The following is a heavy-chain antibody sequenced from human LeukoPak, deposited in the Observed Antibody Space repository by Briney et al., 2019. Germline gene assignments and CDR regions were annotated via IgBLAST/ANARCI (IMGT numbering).Heavy chain of an antibody. Sequence: ASVKVSCKASRYTFTGYYMHRVRQAPGQGLEWMGWINPNSGGTNYAQKFQGRVTMTRDTSISTAYMELSRLRSDDTAVYYCARDHSGDYVREYDYWGQGTLVTVSS. CDR2: INPNSGGT. J-gene: IGHJ4*02. CDR3: ARDHSGDYVREYDY. D-gene: IGHD4-17*01. V-gene: IGHV1-2*02. CDR1: RYTFTGYY.